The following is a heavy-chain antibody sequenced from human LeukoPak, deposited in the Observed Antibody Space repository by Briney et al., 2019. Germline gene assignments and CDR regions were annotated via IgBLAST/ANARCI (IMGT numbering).Heavy chain of an antibody. CDR2: INPNSGDT. CDR1: GYTFTRYY. D-gene: IGHD2-21*02. Sequence: ASVEVSCKASGYTFTRYYVHWVRQAPGQGLEWMGRINPNSGDTNYAQKFQGRVTMTRDTSISTAYMELSRLRSDDTAVYYCARDYCGGDCFPDYWGQGTLVTVSS. V-gene: IGHV1-2*06. J-gene: IGHJ4*02. CDR3: ARDYCGGDCFPDY.